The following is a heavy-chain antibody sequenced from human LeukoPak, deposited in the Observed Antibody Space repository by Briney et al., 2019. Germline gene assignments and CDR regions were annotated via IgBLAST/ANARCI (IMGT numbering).Heavy chain of an antibody. Sequence: GSVKVSCQASGYTFTRYGISWVRQAPGQGREWMGWISAYNGNTNYAQKLQGRVTMATDKSTSTAYMELRSLRSDDTAVYYCARGYYDSSGFQYWGQGTLVSDSS. D-gene: IGHD3-22*01. V-gene: IGHV1-18*01. CDR1: GYTFTRYG. CDR3: ARGYYDSSGFQY. CDR2: ISAYNGNT. J-gene: IGHJ4*02.